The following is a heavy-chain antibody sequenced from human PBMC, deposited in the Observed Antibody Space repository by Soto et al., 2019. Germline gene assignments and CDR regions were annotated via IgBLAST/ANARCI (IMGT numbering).Heavy chain of an antibody. J-gene: IGHJ4*02. V-gene: IGHV1-18*01. CDR1: GYTFTSYG. CDR2: ISAYNGNT. Sequence: ASVKVSCKASGYTFTSYGICWVRQAPGQGLEWMGWISAYNGNTNYAQKLQGRITMTTDTSTSTAYMELRSLRSDDTAVYYCARGANYDFWSGYYYFDYWGQGTLVTVSS. D-gene: IGHD3-3*01. CDR3: ARGANYDFWSGYYYFDY.